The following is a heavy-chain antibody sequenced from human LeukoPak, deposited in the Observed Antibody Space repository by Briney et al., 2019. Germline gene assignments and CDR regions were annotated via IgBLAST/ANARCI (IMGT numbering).Heavy chain of an antibody. D-gene: IGHD6-19*01. Sequence: SETLSLTCTVSGDSISRYYWSWIRQPAGKGLEWIGRIYTSGSTNYNPSLKSRVTISVDTSKNQFSLKLSSVTAADTAVYYCARDMARYSSGWYSVGFDYWGQGTLVTVSS. CDR1: GDSISRYY. CDR3: ARDMARYSSGWYSVGFDY. J-gene: IGHJ4*02. V-gene: IGHV4-4*07. CDR2: IYTSGST.